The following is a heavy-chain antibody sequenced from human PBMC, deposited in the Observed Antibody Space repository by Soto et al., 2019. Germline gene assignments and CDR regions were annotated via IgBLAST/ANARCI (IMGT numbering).Heavy chain of an antibody. D-gene: IGHD3-22*01. CDR3: ARADYYDSRENWFDP. CDR1: GGSISSGDYY. J-gene: IGHJ5*02. V-gene: IGHV4-30-4*01. CDR2: IYYSGST. Sequence: SETLSLTCTVSGGSISSGDYYWSWIRQPPGKGLEWIGYIYYSGSTYYNPSLKSRVTISVDTSKNQFSLKLSSVTAADTAVYYCARADYYDSRENWFDPWGQGTLVTVSS.